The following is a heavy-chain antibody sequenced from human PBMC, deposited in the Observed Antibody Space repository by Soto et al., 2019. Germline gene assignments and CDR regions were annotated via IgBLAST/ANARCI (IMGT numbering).Heavy chain of an antibody. J-gene: IGHJ4*02. V-gene: IGHV3-30*18. CDR3: AKSGGGWNYSLDS. CDR2: ISYDGSNK. D-gene: IGHD1-7*01. CDR1: GFTFSSYA. Sequence: QVQLVESGGGVVQPGRSLRLSCAASGFTFSSYAMHWVRQAPGKGLEWVAVISYDGSNKYYADSVKGRFTISRDNSKNTLYLQMNSLRVEDTTGFYCAKSGGGWNYSLDSWGQGTLVTVSS.